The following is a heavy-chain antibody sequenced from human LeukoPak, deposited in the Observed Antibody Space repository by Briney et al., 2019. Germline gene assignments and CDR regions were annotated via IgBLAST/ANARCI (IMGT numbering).Heavy chain of an antibody. CDR3: GRQVYTASYYFVDY. Sequence: PSETLSLTCRASGCSINSYYLSSVRQPAGKGLEWIGRIYTTGTTNYSPSLKSRLSMSLDTSKNQFSLALTSVTAADTAVYYCGRQVYTASYYFVDYWSPGTLVTVSS. V-gene: IGHV4-4*07. D-gene: IGHD3-10*01. J-gene: IGHJ4*02. CDR1: GCSINSYY. CDR2: IYTTGTT.